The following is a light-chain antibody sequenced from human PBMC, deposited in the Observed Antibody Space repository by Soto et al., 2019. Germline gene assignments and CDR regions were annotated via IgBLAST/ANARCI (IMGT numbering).Light chain of an antibody. CDR1: QGISNF. V-gene: IGKV1-27*01. CDR2: AAS. Sequence: DIQMTQSPSSLSASVGDRVTITCRASQGISNFLAWYQQQPGTVPKRLIYAASTLQSGVPSRFSGSGFGTDFTLNISSLQPEDFAAYFCQKYGSAPFTFGPGTKLDIK. CDR3: QKYGSAPFT. J-gene: IGKJ3*01.